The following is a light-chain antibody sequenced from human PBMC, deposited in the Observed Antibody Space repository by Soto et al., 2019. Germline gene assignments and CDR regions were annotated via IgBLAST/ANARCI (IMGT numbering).Light chain of an antibody. Sequence: IQMSLSPSNMSACVGDRVSIKCLSSQGISSWLAWYQQKPGKAPKLLIYAASTLQSGAPSRFSGNGSGTDFTLIIISLQPEDSATYYCQQAYSLPIRFAQGTR. V-gene: IGKV1D-12*01. CDR1: QGISSW. CDR2: AAS. CDR3: QQAYSLPIR. J-gene: IGKJ5*01.